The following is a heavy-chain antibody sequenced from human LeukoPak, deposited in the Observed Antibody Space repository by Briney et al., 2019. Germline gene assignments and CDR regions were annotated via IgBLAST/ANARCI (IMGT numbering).Heavy chain of an antibody. D-gene: IGHD2-2*01. CDR3: ARGLRGSPAFDY. V-gene: IGHV1-2*02. J-gene: IGHJ4*02. Sequence: GASVKVSCKASGYTFTSYYIHWVRQAPGQGPEWMGWINPNSGGTNYAQKFQGRVTMTRDTSISTAYMELSRLRSDDTAVYYCARGLRGSPAFDYWGQGTLVTVSS. CDR1: GYTFTSYY. CDR2: INPNSGGT.